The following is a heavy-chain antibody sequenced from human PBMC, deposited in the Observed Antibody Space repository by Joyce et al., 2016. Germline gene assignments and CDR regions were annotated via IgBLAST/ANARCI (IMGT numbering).Heavy chain of an antibody. CDR2: IWSDGNNK. CDR3: ARGTGIILSRHFDY. J-gene: IGHJ4*02. D-gene: IGHD1-14*01. Sequence: QVQLVESGRGVVQPGRSLRLSCAASGFTFSSYGMHWVRQAPGKGLEWVAVIWSDGNNKNFADSVKGRFTISRDNSKNAGYLQMNSLRVEDTAVYYCARGTGIILSRHFDYWGQGTLVTVSS. V-gene: IGHV3-33*01. CDR1: GFTFSSYG.